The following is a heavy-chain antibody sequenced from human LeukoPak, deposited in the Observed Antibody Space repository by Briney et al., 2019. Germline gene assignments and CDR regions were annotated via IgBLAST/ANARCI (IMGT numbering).Heavy chain of an antibody. V-gene: IGHV1-69*13. CDR2: IIPIFGTG. CDR1: GGTFSSYA. CDR3: ARDRYYYDSSGPWGYFDY. D-gene: IGHD3-22*01. J-gene: IGHJ4*02. Sequence: SVKVSCKASGGTFSSYAISWVRQAPGQGLEWMGGIIPIFGTGNYAQKFQGRVTITADESTSTAYMELSSLRSEDTAVYYCARDRYYYDSSGPWGYFDYWGQGTLVTVSS.